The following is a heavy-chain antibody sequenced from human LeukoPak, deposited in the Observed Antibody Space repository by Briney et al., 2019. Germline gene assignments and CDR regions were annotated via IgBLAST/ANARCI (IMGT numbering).Heavy chain of an antibody. CDR3: ARFASGYCSSTSCQASLNYYYYYMDV. D-gene: IGHD2-2*01. CDR1: GGSISSYY. J-gene: IGHJ6*03. V-gene: IGHV4-4*07. Sequence: PSETLSLTCTVSGGSISSYYWNWIRQPAGKGLEWIGRIYTSGSANYNPSLKSRVTMSVDTSKNQFSLKLSSVTAADTAVYYCARFASGYCSSTSCQASLNYYYYYMDVWGKGTTVTVSS. CDR2: IYTSGSA.